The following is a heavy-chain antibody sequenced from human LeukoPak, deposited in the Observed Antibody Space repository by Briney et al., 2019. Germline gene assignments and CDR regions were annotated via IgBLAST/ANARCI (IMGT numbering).Heavy chain of an antibody. V-gene: IGHV5-51*01. Sequence: GESLKISCKASGYSFISHWIGWVRQMPGKGLEWMGIIYPSDSDTRYNPSFQGQVTISADKSISTAYLQWSSLKASDTAIYYCARRDPPFDSSGYSEYWGQGTLVTVSS. CDR3: ARRDPPFDSSGYSEY. D-gene: IGHD3-22*01. CDR1: GYSFISHW. CDR2: IYPSDSDT. J-gene: IGHJ4*02.